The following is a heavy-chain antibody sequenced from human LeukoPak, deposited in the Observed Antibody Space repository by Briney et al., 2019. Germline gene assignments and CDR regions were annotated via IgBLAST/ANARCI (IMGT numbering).Heavy chain of an antibody. D-gene: IGHD3-22*01. Sequence: GGSLRLSCAASGFSFNSYWMSWVRQAPGKGLERVANIKRDGSEKYYVDSVKGRFTISRDNAKNSLYLQMNSLRAEDTAVYYCARDQNYYDSSGELYYVYWGQGTLVTVSS. V-gene: IGHV3-7*01. CDR2: IKRDGSEK. CDR1: GFSFNSYW. J-gene: IGHJ4*02. CDR3: ARDQNYYDSSGELYYVY.